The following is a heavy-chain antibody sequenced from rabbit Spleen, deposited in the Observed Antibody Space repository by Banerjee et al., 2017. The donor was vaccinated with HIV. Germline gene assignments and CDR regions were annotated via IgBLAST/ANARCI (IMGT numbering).Heavy chain of an antibody. D-gene: IGHD8-1*01. CDR3: ARDTASSFSSYGMDL. V-gene: IGHV1S40*01. J-gene: IGHJ6*01. CDR1: GVSFSFSSY. Sequence: QSLEESGGDLVKPGASLTLTCTASGVSFSFSSYMCWVRQAPGKGLEWIACIDAGSSGFTYFATWAKGRFTISKTSSTTVTLQMTRLTAADTATYFCARDTASSFSSYGMDLWVPGTLVTVS. CDR2: IDAGSSGFT.